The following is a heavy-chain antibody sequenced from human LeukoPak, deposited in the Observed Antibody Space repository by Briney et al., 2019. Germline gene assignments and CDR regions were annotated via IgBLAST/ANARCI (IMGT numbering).Heavy chain of an antibody. CDR3: ARDASYCGGDCYPSYWFDP. Sequence: PSETPSLTCTVSGGSISSYYWSWIRQPPGKGLEWIGYIYYSGSTNYNPSLKSRVTISVDTSKNQFSLKLSSVTAADTAVYYCARDASYCGGDCYPSYWFDPWGQGTLVTVSS. CDR2: IYYSGST. CDR1: GGSISSYY. J-gene: IGHJ5*02. V-gene: IGHV4-59*01. D-gene: IGHD2-21*02.